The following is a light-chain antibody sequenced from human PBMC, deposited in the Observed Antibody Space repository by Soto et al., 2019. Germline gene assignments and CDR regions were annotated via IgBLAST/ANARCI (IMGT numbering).Light chain of an antibody. V-gene: IGLV3-21*02. J-gene: IGLJ1*01. CDR2: DDS. CDR3: QVWASSSDYV. CDR1: NIGSKS. Sequence: SYELAQPPSVSVAPGQTARITCGGNNIGSKSVHWYQQKPGQAPVLVVYDDSDRPSGTPERFSGSNSGNTATLTISRVEAGDEAHYYSQVWASSSDYVFGTGTKVTVL.